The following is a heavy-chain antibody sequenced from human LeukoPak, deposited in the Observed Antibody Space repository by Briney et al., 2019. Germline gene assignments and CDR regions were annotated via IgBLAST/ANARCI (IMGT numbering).Heavy chain of an antibody. CDR1: GYTFTGYY. CDR3: ARAPAPRLHLDY. J-gene: IGHJ4*02. CDR2: INSSGSRT. V-gene: IGHV1-46*04. Sequence: ASVKVSCKASGYTFTGYYMQWVRQAPGQGLEWMGIINSSGSRTTYAQQLQGRVTMTSDTSTSTVYMDLSSLRSEDTAVYYCARAPAPRLHLDYWGQGTLVTVSS. D-gene: IGHD2-2*01.